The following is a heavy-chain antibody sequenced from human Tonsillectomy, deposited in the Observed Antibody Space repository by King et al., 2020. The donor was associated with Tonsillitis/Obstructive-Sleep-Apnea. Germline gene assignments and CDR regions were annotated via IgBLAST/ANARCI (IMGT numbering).Heavy chain of an antibody. CDR2: ISYDGNNK. Sequence: VQLVESGGGVVQPGRSLRLSCAASGFTFSSYGVHWVRQAPGKGLEWVAVISYDGNNKYYADSVKGRFTISRDNSKNTLYLQMNNLRAEDTAVYFCAKDVTTPHYYYGMDVWGQGTTVTVSS. V-gene: IGHV3-30*18. CDR1: GFTFSSYG. J-gene: IGHJ6*02. CDR3: AKDVTTPHYYYGMDV. D-gene: IGHD3-3*01.